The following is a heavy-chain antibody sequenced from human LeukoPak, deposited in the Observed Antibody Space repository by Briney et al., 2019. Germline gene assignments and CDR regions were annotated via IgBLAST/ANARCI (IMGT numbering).Heavy chain of an antibody. V-gene: IGHV3-23*01. CDR3: AKEADILTGYWDY. D-gene: IGHD3-9*01. CDR2: ISDSGGST. Sequence: PGGSLRLSCAASGFTFSNYVMSWVRQAPGKGLEWVSAISDSGGSTYYADSVKGRFTISRDNPKNTLHLQMNSLRAEDTAVYYCAKEADILTGYWDYWGQGTLVTVSS. J-gene: IGHJ4*02. CDR1: GFTFSNYV.